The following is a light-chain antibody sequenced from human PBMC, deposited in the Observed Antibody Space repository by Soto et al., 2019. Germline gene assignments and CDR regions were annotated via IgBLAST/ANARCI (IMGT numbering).Light chain of an antibody. V-gene: IGKV3-15*01. Sequence: EIVMTQSPATLSVSPGERATLSCRASQSVSTNLAWYQQKPVQSPRLLIYGASTRATGIPARFSGSGSETEFTLTISSLQSEDFAVYYCQQYTNWPPYPFGQGTNLEIK. CDR2: GAS. J-gene: IGKJ2*01. CDR1: QSVSTN. CDR3: QQYTNWPPYP.